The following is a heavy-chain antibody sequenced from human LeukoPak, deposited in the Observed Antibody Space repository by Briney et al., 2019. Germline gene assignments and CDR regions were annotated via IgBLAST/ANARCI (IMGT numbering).Heavy chain of an antibody. J-gene: IGHJ5*02. D-gene: IGHD3-3*01. CDR2: VHYSGRT. CDR3: ARTYDFWSGYWFDP. Sequence: SENLSLTCTVSGGSISTNHYYWGWIRQPPGKGLEWIGSVHYSGRTFYNPSLKSRVTISVDTSNNQFSLKLSSVTAADTAVYYCARTYDFWSGYWFDPWGQGTLVTVSS. CDR1: GGSISTNHYY. V-gene: IGHV4-39*07.